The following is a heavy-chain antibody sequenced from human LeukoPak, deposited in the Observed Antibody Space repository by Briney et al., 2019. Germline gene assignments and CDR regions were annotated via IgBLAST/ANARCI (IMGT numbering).Heavy chain of an antibody. CDR1: GGSISSYY. D-gene: IGHD7-27*01. V-gene: IGHV4-59*01. Sequence: SETLSLTCTVSGGSISSYYWSWIRQPPGKGLEWIGYIYYSGSTNYNPSPKSRVTISVDTSKNQFSLKLSSVTAADTAVYYCARDRWGSDDAFDIWGQGTMVTVSS. J-gene: IGHJ3*02. CDR3: ARDRWGSDDAFDI. CDR2: IYYSGST.